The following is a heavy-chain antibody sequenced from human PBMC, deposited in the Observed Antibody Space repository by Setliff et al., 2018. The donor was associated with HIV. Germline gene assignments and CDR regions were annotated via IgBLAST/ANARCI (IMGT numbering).Heavy chain of an antibody. Sequence: ASVKVSCKASGYAITTYGLNWVRQVPGQGLEWMGWIDPNTGSPTYARGFTGRFVFSLDISVGTAFLQISSLKSEDTALYFCLTGRKEFDIWGQGTMVTVSS. CDR3: LTGRKEFDI. CDR2: IDPNTGSP. V-gene: IGHV7-4-1*02. D-gene: IGHD1-1*01. CDR1: GYAITTYG. J-gene: IGHJ3*02.